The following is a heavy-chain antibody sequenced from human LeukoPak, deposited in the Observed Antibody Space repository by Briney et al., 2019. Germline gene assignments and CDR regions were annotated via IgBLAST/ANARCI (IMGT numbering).Heavy chain of an antibody. D-gene: IGHD2/OR15-2a*01. CDR1: GFTFSNYG. CDR2: IWYDGSNK. CDR3: AREGPRGNSQFDY. V-gene: IGHV3-33*01. J-gene: IGHJ4*02. Sequence: GGSLRLSCAASGFTFSNYGMHWVRQAPGKGLEWVALIWYDGSNKYYTDSVKGRLTISRDNSKDTLFLQMNGLRAEDTAVYYCAREGPRGNSQFDYWGQGTLVTVSS.